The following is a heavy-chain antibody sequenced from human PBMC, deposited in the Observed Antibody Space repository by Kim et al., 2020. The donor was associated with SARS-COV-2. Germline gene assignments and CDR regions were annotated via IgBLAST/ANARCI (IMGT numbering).Heavy chain of an antibody. J-gene: IGHJ4*02. CDR3: ARGEGGYQWLVPTDSELQSQDY. Sequence: ASVKVSCKASGYTFTSYAMHWVRQAPGQRLEWMGWINAGNGNTKYSQKFQGRVTITRDTSASTAYMELSSLRSEDTAVYYCARGEGGYQWLVPTDSELQSQDYWGQGTLVTVSS. CDR1: GYTFTSYA. V-gene: IGHV1-3*01. D-gene: IGHD6-19*01. CDR2: INAGNGNT.